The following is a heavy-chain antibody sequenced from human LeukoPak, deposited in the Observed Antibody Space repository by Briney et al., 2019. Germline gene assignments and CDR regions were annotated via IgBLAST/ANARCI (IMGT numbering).Heavy chain of an antibody. CDR1: GGSFSGYY. V-gene: IGHV4-34*01. Sequence: KPSETLSLTCAVYGGSFSGYYWSWIRQPLGKGLEWIGEINHSGSTNYNPSLKSRVTISVDTSKNQFSLKLSSVTAADTAVYYCARQGLSGSYYFDYWGQGTLVTVSS. CDR3: ARQGLSGSYYFDY. D-gene: IGHD1-26*01. J-gene: IGHJ4*02. CDR2: INHSGST.